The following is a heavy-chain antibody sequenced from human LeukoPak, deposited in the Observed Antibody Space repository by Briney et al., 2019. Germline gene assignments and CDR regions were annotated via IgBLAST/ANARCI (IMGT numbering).Heavy chain of an antibody. CDR2: ISGNSGSI. V-gene: IGHV3-9*01. CDR1: GFTFDDYA. Sequence: PGRSLRLSCAASGFTFDDYAMHWVRQAPGKGLGWVSGISGNSGSIGYADSAKGRFTISRDNAKNSLYLQINSLRAEATALYYCAKGRPPYYDSSGYFDYWGQGTLVTVSS. D-gene: IGHD3-22*01. J-gene: IGHJ4*02. CDR3: AKGRPPYYDSSGYFDY.